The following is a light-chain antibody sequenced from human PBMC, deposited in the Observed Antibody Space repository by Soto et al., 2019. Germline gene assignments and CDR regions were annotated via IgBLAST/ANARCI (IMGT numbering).Light chain of an antibody. V-gene: IGKV3-11*01. CDR2: DAS. Sequence: EIVLTQSPATLSLSPGERATLSCRASQSVSSYLAWYQQKPGQAPRLLIYDASNRATGIPARFSGSGSGTDFTLTISSLEPEDFAVYYCQHRSNWNGYTFGPGTKVDIK. J-gene: IGKJ3*01. CDR3: QHRSNWNGYT. CDR1: QSVSSY.